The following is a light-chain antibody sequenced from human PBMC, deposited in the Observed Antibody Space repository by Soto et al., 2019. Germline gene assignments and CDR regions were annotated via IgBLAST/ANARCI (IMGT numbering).Light chain of an antibody. V-gene: IGKV3D-15*01. Sequence: EIVMTQSPATLSVSAGERATLSCRASQSVSSNLAWYQQKPGQAPRLLIFGASTGATGIPDRFSGSGSGTDFTLTIGRLEPEDFAVYYCQQYLVTPWTFGQGTKVDIK. CDR1: QSVSSN. CDR2: GAS. J-gene: IGKJ1*01. CDR3: QQYLVTPWT.